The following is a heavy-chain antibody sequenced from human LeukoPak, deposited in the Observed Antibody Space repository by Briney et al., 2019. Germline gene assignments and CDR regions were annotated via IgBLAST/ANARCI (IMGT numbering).Heavy chain of an antibody. J-gene: IGHJ4*02. D-gene: IGHD3-9*01. V-gene: IGHV1-2*02. CDR1: GYSFTSFG. CDR3: ARVDYDILTGYDY. Sequence: ASVKVSCKASGYSFTSFGMNWVRQAPGQGLEWMGWINPNSGGTNYAQKFQGRVTMTRDTSISTAYMELSRLRSDDTAVYYCARVDYDILTGYDYWGQGTLVTVSS. CDR2: INPNSGGT.